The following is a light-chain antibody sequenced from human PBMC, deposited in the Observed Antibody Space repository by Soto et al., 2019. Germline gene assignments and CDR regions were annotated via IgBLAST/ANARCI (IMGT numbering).Light chain of an antibody. CDR1: QSLLYKSNNKNS. V-gene: IGKV4-1*01. CDR2: WTS. CDR3: QQYYDIPYT. Sequence: DIVLTQSPDSLPVSLGERATINCKSSQSLLYKSNNKNSLAWYQQKPGQPPQLLIYWTSTRESGVPDRFTGSGSGTDFTLTINSLQAEDVAVYYCQQYYDIPYTFGQGTKLEIK. J-gene: IGKJ2*01.